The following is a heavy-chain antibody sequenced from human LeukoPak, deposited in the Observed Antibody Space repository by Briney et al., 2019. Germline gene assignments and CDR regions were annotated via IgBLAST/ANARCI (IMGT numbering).Heavy chain of an antibody. CDR3: ARDGHRRYHYDSSGREDAFDI. D-gene: IGHD3-22*01. J-gene: IGHJ3*02. Sequence: ASVTVSCTASGYTFTGYYMHWVRQAPGQGLEWMGWINPNSGGTNYAQKLQGRVTMTTDTSTSTAYMELRSLRSDDTAVYYCARDGHRRYHYDSSGREDAFDIWGQGTMVTVSS. CDR2: INPNSGGT. CDR1: GYTFTGYY. V-gene: IGHV1-2*02.